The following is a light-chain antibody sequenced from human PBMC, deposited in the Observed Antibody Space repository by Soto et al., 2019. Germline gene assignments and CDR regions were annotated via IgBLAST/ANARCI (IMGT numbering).Light chain of an antibody. CDR2: AAS. CDR3: QKYNSALWT. CDR1: QGISNF. Sequence: DIQMTQSPSSLSASVGDRVTITCRASQGISNFLAWHQQKPGKVPKLLIYAASTLQSGVPSRFSGSGSGTDFTLNITTLRPEDVATYYCQKYNSALWTFGQGTKVEIK. J-gene: IGKJ1*01. V-gene: IGKV1-27*01.